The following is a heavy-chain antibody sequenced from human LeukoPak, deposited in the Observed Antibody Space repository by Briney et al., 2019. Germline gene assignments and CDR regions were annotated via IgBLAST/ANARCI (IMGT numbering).Heavy chain of an antibody. CDR1: GGSIDTYY. V-gene: IGHV4-4*09. Sequence: SETLSLTCSVSGGSIDTYYWSWVRQPPGKGLEWIGYIPTSGGTNYNPSLKSRVTISVDTSKNQFSLKLSSATAADTAVYYCARGRLGCSSTSCSPGYFDYWGQGTLVTVPS. J-gene: IGHJ4*02. CDR3: ARGRLGCSSTSCSPGYFDY. CDR2: IPTSGGT. D-gene: IGHD2-2*01.